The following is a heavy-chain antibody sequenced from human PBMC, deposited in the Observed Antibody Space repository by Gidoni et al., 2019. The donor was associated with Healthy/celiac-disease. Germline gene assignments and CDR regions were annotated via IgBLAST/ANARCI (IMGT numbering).Heavy chain of an antibody. J-gene: IGHJ4*02. D-gene: IGHD3-10*01. Sequence: QVQLVESGGGVVQPGRSPRLSCPASGFTSSSYAMLWVRQAPGKGLEWVAVISYDGSNKYYADSVKGRFTISRDNSKNTLYLQMNSLRAEDTAVYYCARVNRAYYYGSGSYYKALDYWGQGTLVTVSS. V-gene: IGHV3-30-3*01. CDR3: ARVNRAYYYGSGSYYKALDY. CDR2: ISYDGSNK. CDR1: GFTSSSYA.